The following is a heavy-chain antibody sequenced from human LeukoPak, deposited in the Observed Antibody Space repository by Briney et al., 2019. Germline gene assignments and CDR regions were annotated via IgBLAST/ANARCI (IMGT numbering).Heavy chain of an antibody. J-gene: IGHJ6*04. V-gene: IGHV1-69*06. Sequence: ASVKVSCKASGGTFSSYAISWVRQAPGQGLEWMGGIIPIFGTANYAQKFQGRVTITADKSTSTAYMELSSLRSEDTAVYYCAGGWWGMTRGTTRGGGDYYYGMDVWGKGTTVTVSS. CDR2: IIPIFGTA. CDR3: AGGWWGMTRGTTRGGGDYYYGMDV. D-gene: IGHD4-17*01. CDR1: GGTFSSYA.